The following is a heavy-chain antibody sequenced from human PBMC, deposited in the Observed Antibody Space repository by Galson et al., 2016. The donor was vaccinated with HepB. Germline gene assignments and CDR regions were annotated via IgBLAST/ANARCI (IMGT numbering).Heavy chain of an antibody. Sequence: SETLSLTCTVSSASISSSSYYWGWIRQPPGKGLEWIGNLYYTGSTYYNLSLKSRLTISADTSKKQFSLKLSSVTAADTAVYYCAGSSGGLSDAFDVWGQGTMVTVSS. CDR1: SASISSSSYY. CDR2: LYYTGST. V-gene: IGHV4-39*01. J-gene: IGHJ3*01. D-gene: IGHD2-8*02. CDR3: AGSSGGLSDAFDV.